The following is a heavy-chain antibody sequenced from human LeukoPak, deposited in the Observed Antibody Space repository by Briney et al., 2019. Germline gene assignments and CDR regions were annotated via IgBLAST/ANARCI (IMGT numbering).Heavy chain of an antibody. CDR1: GGSFSDYQ. CDR2: ISHSGTT. J-gene: IGHJ4*02. V-gene: IGHV4-34*01. Sequence: PSETLSLTCAVSGGSFSDYQWNWIRQSPGKGLEWLGEISHSGTTTYNPPLKSRVTISVDTSKNQFSLKLRSVTAADTAVYYCARGELLIDYWGQGTLVTVSS. D-gene: IGHD1-7*01. CDR3: ARGELLIDY.